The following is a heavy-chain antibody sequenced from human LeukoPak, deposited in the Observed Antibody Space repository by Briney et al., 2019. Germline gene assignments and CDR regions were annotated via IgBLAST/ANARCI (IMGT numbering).Heavy chain of an antibody. CDR2: ISAYNGIT. D-gene: IGHD1-26*01. CDR1: GYTFTSYG. V-gene: IGHV1-18*01. Sequence: VASVKVSCKASGYTFTSYGISWVRQAPGQGLEWMGWISAYNGITNYAQKRQGRVTITTDYYTSTDYMELRSLRTDDTAVYYCAILEWGMVGAPYYFDYWGQGTLVTVSS. CDR3: AILEWGMVGAPYYFDY. J-gene: IGHJ4*02.